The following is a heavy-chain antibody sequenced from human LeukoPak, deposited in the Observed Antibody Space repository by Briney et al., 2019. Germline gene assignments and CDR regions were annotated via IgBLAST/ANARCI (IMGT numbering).Heavy chain of an antibody. D-gene: IGHD6-13*01. CDR3: SRVTGYMAEDSFDY. V-gene: IGHV4-59*01. CDR1: GGSISSYY. CDR2: IYYSGST. Sequence: PSETLSLTCTVSGGSISSYYWSWSRQPPGKGLELIGYIYYSGSTDYNPSLKSRVTISVDTSRNQFSLRLSSVTAADTAVYYCSRVTGYMAEDSFDYWGQGTLVTVSS. J-gene: IGHJ4*02.